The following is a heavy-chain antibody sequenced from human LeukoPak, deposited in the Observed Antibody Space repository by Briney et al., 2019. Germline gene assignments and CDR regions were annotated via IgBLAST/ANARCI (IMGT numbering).Heavy chain of an antibody. D-gene: IGHD3-22*01. CDR2: MNPSGST. CDR1: GGSFSGYY. CDR3: ARGRQDVTMIVVVMTAVSYYLDV. J-gene: IGHJ6*03. Sequence: PSETLSLTCAVYGGSFSGYYWTWICQTPEKGLEWIGEMNPSGSTNYNPALKSRVTISVDTSKNQFSLELSSVTAADTAVYYCARGRQDVTMIVVVMTAVSYYLDVWGKGTTVTVS. V-gene: IGHV4-34*01.